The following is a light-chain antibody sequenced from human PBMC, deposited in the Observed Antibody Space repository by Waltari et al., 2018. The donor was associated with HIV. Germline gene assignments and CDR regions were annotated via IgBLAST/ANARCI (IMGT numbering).Light chain of an antibody. J-gene: IGLJ3*02. V-gene: IGLV1-44*01. CDR2: RND. Sequence: QSVLTQPPSASRTPGQRVLMSCSGNKSNVGNNFVSWFQQVPGGAPKLVIYRNDRRPSGVPDRFSGAKSGSSASLAISGLQSDDEADYCCASWDDNLGHWVFGVGTKLTV. CDR3: ASWDDNLGHWV. CDR1: KSNVGNNF.